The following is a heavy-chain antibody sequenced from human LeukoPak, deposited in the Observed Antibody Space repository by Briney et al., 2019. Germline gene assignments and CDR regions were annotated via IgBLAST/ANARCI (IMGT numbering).Heavy chain of an antibody. J-gene: IGHJ4*02. V-gene: IGHV5-51*07. Sequence: GESLKISCEGSGYSFTSYWIGWVHQIPGKGLEWMGIIYPGDSDTRYSPSFQGQVTISADKSISTAYLQWSSLKASHTAMYYCARLYGSGSYSVDYWGQGTLVTVSS. CDR3: ARLYGSGSYSVDY. D-gene: IGHD3-10*01. CDR1: GYSFTSYW. CDR2: IYPGDSDT.